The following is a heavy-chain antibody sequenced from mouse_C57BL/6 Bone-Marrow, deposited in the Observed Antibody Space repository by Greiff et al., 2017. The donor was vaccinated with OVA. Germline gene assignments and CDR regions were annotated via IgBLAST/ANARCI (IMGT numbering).Heavy chain of an antibody. Sequence: QVQLQQPGAELVKPGASVKLSCKASGYTFTSYWMHWVKQRPGQGLEWIGMIHPNSGSTNYNEKFKGKATLTVDKSSSTAYMQLSSLTSEDSAVYYCASHYCGSGYDWYFDDWGTGTTVTVSS. D-gene: IGHD1-1*01. CDR1: GYTFTSYW. CDR2: IHPNSGST. J-gene: IGHJ1*03. V-gene: IGHV1-64*01. CDR3: ASHYCGSGYDWYFDD.